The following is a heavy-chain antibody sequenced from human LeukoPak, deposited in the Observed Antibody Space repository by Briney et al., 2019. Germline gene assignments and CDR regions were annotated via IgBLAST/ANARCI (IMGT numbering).Heavy chain of an antibody. Sequence: PSETLSLTCAVYGGSFSGYYWSWIRQPPGKGLEWIGEINHSGSTNYHPSLKSRVTISVDTSKNQFSLKLSSVTAADTAVYYCARRDYYDSSGLGYWGQGTLVTVSS. J-gene: IGHJ4*02. CDR2: INHSGST. D-gene: IGHD3-22*01. V-gene: IGHV4-34*01. CDR1: GGSFSGYY. CDR3: ARRDYYDSSGLGY.